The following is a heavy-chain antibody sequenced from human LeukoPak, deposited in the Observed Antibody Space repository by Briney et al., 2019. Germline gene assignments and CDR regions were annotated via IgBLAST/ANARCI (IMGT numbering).Heavy chain of an antibody. V-gene: IGHV3-43*02. CDR2: IRGDGRTT. CDR3: AKDAVAGTWLHY. D-gene: IGHD6-19*01. J-gene: IGHJ4*02. Sequence: GGSLRLSCATSGFIFGDYAMHWVRQAPGKGLEWVSLIRGDGRTTSYAGSVKGRFTISRDNSKNSLYLQKSSLRDDDTAMYYCAKDAVAGTWLHYWGQGILVTVSS. CDR1: GFIFGDYA.